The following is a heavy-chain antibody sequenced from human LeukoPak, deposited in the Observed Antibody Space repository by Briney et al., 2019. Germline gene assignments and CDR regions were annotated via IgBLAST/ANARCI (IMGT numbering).Heavy chain of an antibody. V-gene: IGHV3-23*01. Sequence: GGSLRLSCAASGFSFSNYAMSWVRQAPGKGLELVSAISCSGGTTNYADSVKGRFTISRDNSKNTLYMQMDSLRAEDTAVYDCAKVGSSMSFYYYYGLDVWGRGTTVTVSS. CDR3: AKVGSSMSFYYYYGLDV. D-gene: IGHD6-13*01. CDR2: ISCSGGTT. CDR1: GFSFSNYA. J-gene: IGHJ6*02.